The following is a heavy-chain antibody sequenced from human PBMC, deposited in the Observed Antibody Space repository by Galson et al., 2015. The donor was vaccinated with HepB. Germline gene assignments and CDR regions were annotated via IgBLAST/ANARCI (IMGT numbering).Heavy chain of an antibody. Sequence: SVKVSCKASGGTFSSYAISWVRQAPGQGLEWMGGIIPILHTPNYAQKFQGRVTISTDESTSTVYMELSSLRSEDTAFYYCAREGHYYDSRGYYGVFDIWGQGTMVTVSS. D-gene: IGHD3-22*01. J-gene: IGHJ3*02. CDR2: IIPILHTP. CDR1: GGTFSSYA. V-gene: IGHV1-69*05. CDR3: AREGHYYDSRGYYGVFDI.